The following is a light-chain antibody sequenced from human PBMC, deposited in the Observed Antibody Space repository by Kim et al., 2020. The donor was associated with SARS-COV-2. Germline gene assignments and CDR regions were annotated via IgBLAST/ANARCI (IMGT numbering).Light chain of an antibody. J-gene: IGKJ1*01. CDR1: QSISGS. CDR2: AIF. V-gene: IGKV1-39*01. CDR3: QQSYRSPLT. Sequence: ASVRDSVTITCRASQSISGSLNWYQQKPGTAPNLLIYAIFTLQSGVPSRFAGSGSGTDFTLTISNLQPEDSATYFCQQSYRSPLTFGQGTKVDIK.